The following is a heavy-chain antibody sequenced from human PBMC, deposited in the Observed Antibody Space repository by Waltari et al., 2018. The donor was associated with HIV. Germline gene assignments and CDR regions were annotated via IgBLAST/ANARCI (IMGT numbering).Heavy chain of an antibody. Sequence: EVQLVESGGGSVQPGGSLRLSCAASGFTVSSYWMFWVRQVPGKGLVWVSRINSDGSSTTYADSVKGRFTISRDNAKNTLYLQMNSLRAEDTAMYYGTRGNGHAFDLWGQGTMVTVSS. CDR1: GFTVSSYW. D-gene: IGHD2-8*01. CDR3: TRGNGHAFDL. J-gene: IGHJ3*01. V-gene: IGHV3-74*01. CDR2: INSDGSST.